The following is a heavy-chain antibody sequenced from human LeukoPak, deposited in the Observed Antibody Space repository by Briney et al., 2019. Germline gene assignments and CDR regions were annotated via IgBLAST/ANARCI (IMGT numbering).Heavy chain of an antibody. V-gene: IGHV3-53*01. CDR1: GFTVSLYY. D-gene: IGHD2-8*02. CDR3: ARGWVVATGGFDM. J-gene: IGHJ3*02. Sequence: GGSLRLSCAASGFTVSLYYMTWVRQAPGKGLEWVSVIYSGGPTYYADSVKGRFTISRDNSKNTVYLQMNSLRGEDTAVYFCARGWVVATGGFDMWGQGTMVTVSS. CDR2: IYSGGPT.